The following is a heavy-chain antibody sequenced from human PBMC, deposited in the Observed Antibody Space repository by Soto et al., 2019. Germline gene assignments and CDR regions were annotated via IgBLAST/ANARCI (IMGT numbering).Heavy chain of an antibody. D-gene: IGHD6-13*01. CDR2: ISSSGDTT. CDR1: GFTFSIYA. V-gene: IGHV3-64*07. CDR3: ARAKSSSWYDY. J-gene: IGHJ4*02. Sequence: EVQLVESGGGLVQPGGSLRLSCAASGFTFSIYAMHWVRQAPGQGLEFVAAISSSGDTTYYPDSVKGRFTMSRDNSKNTVYLQMGSLRGEDMAVYYCARAKSSSWYDYWGQGTLVTVSS.